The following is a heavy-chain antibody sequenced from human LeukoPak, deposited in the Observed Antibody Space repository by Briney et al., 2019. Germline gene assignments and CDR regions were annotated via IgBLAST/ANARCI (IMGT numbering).Heavy chain of an antibody. CDR1: EFTFSNYA. J-gene: IGHJ4*02. V-gene: IGHV3-23*01. Sequence: GGSLRLSCAASEFTFSNYAMSWVRQAPGEGLQWVSSISNTGGSTYYADSVKGRFTISRDNDKNTLYLQMNILRVEDTAVYYCAKSSCSGSSCHGGCFDYWGQGTLVTVS. CDR2: ISNTGGST. D-gene: IGHD2-2*01. CDR3: AKSSCSGSSCHGGCFDY.